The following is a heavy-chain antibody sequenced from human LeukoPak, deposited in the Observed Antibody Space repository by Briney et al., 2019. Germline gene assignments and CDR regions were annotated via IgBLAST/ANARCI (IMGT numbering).Heavy chain of an antibody. Sequence: GGSLRLSCAASGFIFSSHSMNWVRQAPGKGLEWVSYISSGTSYTYYADSVKGRFTISRDNAKNSLYLQMNSLRAEDTAVYYCARDLGYCSSTSCYRYGMDVWGQGTTVTVSS. J-gene: IGHJ6*02. V-gene: IGHV3-21*05. CDR2: ISSGTSYT. CDR1: GFIFSSHS. CDR3: ARDLGYCSSTSCYRYGMDV. D-gene: IGHD2-2*02.